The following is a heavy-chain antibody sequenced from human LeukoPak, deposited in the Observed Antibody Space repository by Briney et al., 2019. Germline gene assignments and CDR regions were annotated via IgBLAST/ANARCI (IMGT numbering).Heavy chain of an antibody. CDR1: GFTFSSYS. D-gene: IGHD3-10*01. CDR3: ARDSRGSGSYYNVVY. CDR2: ISSSSSYI. Sequence: GGSLRLSCAASGFTFSSYSMNWVRQAPGKGLEWVSSISSSSSYIYYADSVKGRFTISRDNAKNSLYPQMNSLRAEDTAVYYCARDSRGSGSYYNVVYWGQGTLVTVSS. V-gene: IGHV3-21*01. J-gene: IGHJ4*02.